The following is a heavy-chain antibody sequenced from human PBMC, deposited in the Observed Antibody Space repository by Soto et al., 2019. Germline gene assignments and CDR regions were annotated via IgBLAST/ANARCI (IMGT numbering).Heavy chain of an antibody. CDR1: GFTFSSYA. CDR3: AKGEVWFGELSSFYYYGMDV. V-gene: IGHV3-23*01. J-gene: IGHJ6*02. CDR2: ISGSGGST. D-gene: IGHD3-10*01. Sequence: EVQLLESGGGLVQPGGSLRLSCAASGFTFSSYAMSWVRQAPGKGLEWVSAISGSGGSTYYADSVKGRFTISRDNSKNTLYLQMNSLRAEDTAVNYCAKGEVWFGELSSFYYYGMDVWGQGTTVTVSS.